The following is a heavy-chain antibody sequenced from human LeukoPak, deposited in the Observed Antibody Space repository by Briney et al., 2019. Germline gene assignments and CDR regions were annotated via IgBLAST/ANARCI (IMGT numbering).Heavy chain of an antibody. CDR3: ATSPYYYFDY. D-gene: IGHD3-10*01. V-gene: IGHV4-39*01. J-gene: IGHJ4*02. CDR1: GGSISSSSYY. CDR2: IYCGGST. Sequence: SETLSLTCTVSGGSISSSSYYWGWIRQPPGKGLEWIGSIYCGGSTYYNPSLKSRVTISVDTSKNQFSLRLSSVAAADTAVYYCATSPYYYFDYWGQGTLVTVSS.